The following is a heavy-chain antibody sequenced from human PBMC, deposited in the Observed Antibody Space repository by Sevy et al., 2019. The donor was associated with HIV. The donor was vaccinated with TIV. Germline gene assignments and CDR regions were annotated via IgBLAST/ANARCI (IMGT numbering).Heavy chain of an antibody. CDR3: ARGQIVVVTAIYPGYFDY. D-gene: IGHD2-21*02. CDR1: GGSISSGGYY. J-gene: IGHJ4*02. Sequence: SETLSLTCTVSGGSISSGGYYWSWIRQHPGKGLEWIGYIYYSGSTYYNPSLKSRVTISVDTSKNQFSLKLSSVTAADTAVYYCARGQIVVVTAIYPGYFDYWGQGTLVTVSS. CDR2: IYYSGST. V-gene: IGHV4-31*03.